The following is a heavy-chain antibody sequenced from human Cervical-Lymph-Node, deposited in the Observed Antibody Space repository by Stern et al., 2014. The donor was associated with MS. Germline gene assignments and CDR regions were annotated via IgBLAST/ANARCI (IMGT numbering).Heavy chain of an antibody. D-gene: IGHD3-10*01. J-gene: IGHJ6*02. CDR2: IGTAGDT. V-gene: IGHV3-13*01. CDR3: ARDRSPYGSGSQGMDV. Sequence: EVQLEESGGGLLQPGGSLKPPCAASGFPFSTYDMHWVRQATGKGLEGVQAIGTAGDTYYPASVKGRFTISRENAKNSLYLQMNSLRDGDTAVYYCARDRSPYGSGSQGMDVWGQGTTVTVSS. CDR1: GFPFSTYD.